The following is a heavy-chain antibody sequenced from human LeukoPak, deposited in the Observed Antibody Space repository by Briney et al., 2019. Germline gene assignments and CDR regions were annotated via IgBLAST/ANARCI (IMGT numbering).Heavy chain of an antibody. CDR3: ARGGDFWSGPSYYYYMDV. CDR1: GFTFSDYW. CDR2: IKHDGSDK. V-gene: IGHV3-7*01. D-gene: IGHD3-3*01. Sequence: PGGSLRLSCAASGFTFSDYWMSWVRQTPGKGLEWVANIKHDGSDKYYVDALTGRFTVSRDNAKNSLYLQINSLRAGDTAVYYCARGGDFWSGPSYYYYMDVWGKGTTVTVSS. J-gene: IGHJ6*03.